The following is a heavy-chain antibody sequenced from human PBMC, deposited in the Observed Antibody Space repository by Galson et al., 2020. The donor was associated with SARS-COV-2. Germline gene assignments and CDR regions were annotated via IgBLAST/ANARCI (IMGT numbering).Heavy chain of an antibody. V-gene: IGHV3-21*01. J-gene: IGHJ4*02. CDR1: GFTFSSYS. CDR3: ARVEDYYDSSGLDY. CDR2: IRSSSSYI. Sequence: GEYLKTPCAASGFTFSSYSMNWVRPAPGKGPEWVSSIRSSSSYIYYADSVKGRFTISRDNAKNSLYLQMNSLRAEDTAVYYCARVEDYYDSSGLDYWGQGTLVTVSS. D-gene: IGHD3-22*01.